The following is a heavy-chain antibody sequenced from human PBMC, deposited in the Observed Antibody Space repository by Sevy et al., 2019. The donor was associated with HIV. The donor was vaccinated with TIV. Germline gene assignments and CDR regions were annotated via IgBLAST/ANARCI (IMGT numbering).Heavy chain of an antibody. CDR3: TKGSSSGSYYSPDDS. V-gene: IGHV3-30*18. CDR1: GFTFSTYG. CDR2: ISSDGTNK. J-gene: IGHJ4*02. Sequence: GGSLRLSCAASGFTFSTYGMHWVRQAPGKGLEWVALISSDGTNKDYAGSVKGRFTISRDNSKNTVDLQMNSLRDEDTAVYYCTKGSSSGSYYSPDDSWGQGTLVTVSS. D-gene: IGHD3-10*01.